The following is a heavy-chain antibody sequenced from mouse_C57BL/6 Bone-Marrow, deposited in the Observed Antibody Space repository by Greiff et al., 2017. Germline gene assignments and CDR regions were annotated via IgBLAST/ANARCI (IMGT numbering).Heavy chain of an antibody. V-gene: IGHV5-6*01. CDR3: ARHRGDY. CDR2: ISSGGSYT. Sequence: EVKLMESGGDLVKPGGSLKLSCAASGFTFSSYGMSWVRQTPDKRLEWVATISSGGSYTYYPDSVKGRFTISRDNAKNTLYLQMSSLKSEDTAMYHCARHRGDYWGQGTTLTVSS. CDR1: GFTFSSYG. J-gene: IGHJ2*01. D-gene: IGHD3-1*01.